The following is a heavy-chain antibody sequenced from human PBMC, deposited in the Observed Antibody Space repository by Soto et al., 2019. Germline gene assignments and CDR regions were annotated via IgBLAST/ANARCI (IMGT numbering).Heavy chain of an antibody. V-gene: IGHV3-23*01. CDR3: AKVLSDCTNGVCSLYYFDY. J-gene: IGHJ4*02. D-gene: IGHD2-8*01. Sequence: GGSLRLSCAASGFTFSSYAMSWVRQAPGKGLEWVSAISGSGGSTYYADSVKGRFTISRDNSKNTLYLQMNSLRAEDTAVYYCAKVLSDCTNGVCSLYYFDYWGQGTLVTVSS. CDR1: GFTFSSYA. CDR2: ISGSGGST.